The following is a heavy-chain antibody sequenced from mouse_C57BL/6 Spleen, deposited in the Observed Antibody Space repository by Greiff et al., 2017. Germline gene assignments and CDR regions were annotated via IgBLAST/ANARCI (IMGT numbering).Heavy chain of an antibody. CDR2: ISSGSSTI. D-gene: IGHD2-12*01. V-gene: IGHV5-17*01. J-gene: IGHJ4*01. CDR3: ARARYSAYAMDY. CDR1: GFTFSDYG. Sequence: EVKLMESGGGLVKPGGSLKLSCAASGFTFSDYGIHWVRQALEKGLEWVAYISSGSSTINYADTVKGRFTISRDNAKNTLFLQMTSLRSEDTAMYYCARARYSAYAMDYWGQGTSVTVSS.